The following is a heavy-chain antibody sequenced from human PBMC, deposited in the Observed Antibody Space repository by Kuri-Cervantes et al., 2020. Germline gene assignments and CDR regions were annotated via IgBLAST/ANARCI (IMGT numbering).Heavy chain of an antibody. CDR2: IDWDDDK. CDR1: GGSFSGYY. D-gene: IGHD2/OR15-2a*01. J-gene: IGHJ3*02. CDR3: ARVLWGDAFDI. V-gene: IGHV2-70*01. Sequence: TLSLTCAVYGGSFSGYYWSWIRQPPGKALEWLALIDWDDDKYYSTSLKTRLTISKDTSKNQVVLTMTNMDPVDTATYYCARVLWGDAFDIWGQGTMVTVSS.